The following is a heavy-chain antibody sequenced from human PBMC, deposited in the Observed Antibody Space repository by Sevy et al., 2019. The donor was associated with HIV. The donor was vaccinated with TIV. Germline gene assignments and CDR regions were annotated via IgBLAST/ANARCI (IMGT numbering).Heavy chain of an antibody. V-gene: IGHV1-24*01. D-gene: IGHD6-13*01. CDR2: FDPEDGET. CDR1: GYTLTELS. CDR3: ATDPVSAAGTGGEIDY. J-gene: IGHJ4*02. Sequence: ASVKVSCKVSGYTLTELSMHWVRQAPGKGLEWMGGFDPEDGETIYAQKFQGRVTMTEDTSTDTAYMELSSLRSEDMAVYYCATDPVSAAGTGGEIDYWGQGTLVTVSS.